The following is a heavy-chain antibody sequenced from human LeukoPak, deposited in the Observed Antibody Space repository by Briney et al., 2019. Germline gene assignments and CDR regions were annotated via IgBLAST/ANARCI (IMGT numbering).Heavy chain of an antibody. Sequence: GASLQISCKGSAYGFTSDWIGWVRQMPGKGLEWLGIINPGDSDTRYSPSFQGQVTISADKSISTATLQWSSLKASDTAMYYCARRIGSGWYDYWGQGTLVTVSS. V-gene: IGHV5-51*01. J-gene: IGHJ4*02. CDR1: AYGFTSDW. CDR2: INPGDSDT. D-gene: IGHD6-19*01. CDR3: ARRIGSGWYDY.